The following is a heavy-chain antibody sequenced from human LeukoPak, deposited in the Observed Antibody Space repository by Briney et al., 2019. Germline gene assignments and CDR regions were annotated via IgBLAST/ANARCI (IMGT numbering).Heavy chain of an antibody. V-gene: IGHV1-69*13. Sequence: ASVKVSCKASGGTFSSYAISWVRQAPGQGLEWMGGIIPIFGTANYAQKFQGRVTITADESTSTAYMELSRLRSEDTAVYYCASSGSYYCDSSGFYYFDYWGQGTLVTVSS. J-gene: IGHJ4*02. CDR2: IIPIFGTA. D-gene: IGHD3-22*01. CDR3: ASSGSYYCDSSGFYYFDY. CDR1: GGTFSSYA.